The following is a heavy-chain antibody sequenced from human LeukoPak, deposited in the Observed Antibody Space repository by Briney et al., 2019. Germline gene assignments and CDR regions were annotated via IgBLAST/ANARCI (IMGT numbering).Heavy chain of an antibody. V-gene: IGHV3-11*01. Sequence: AGGSLRLSCAASGFTFSDYYMSWIRQAPGKGLEWVSHISRSGSTRYYADSLKGRFTISRDNAKNSLYLQMNSLRAEDTAVYYCARVSVAGFDYWGQGTLVTVSS. CDR1: GFTFSDYY. CDR3: ARVSVAGFDY. D-gene: IGHD6-19*01. CDR2: ISRSGSTR. J-gene: IGHJ4*02.